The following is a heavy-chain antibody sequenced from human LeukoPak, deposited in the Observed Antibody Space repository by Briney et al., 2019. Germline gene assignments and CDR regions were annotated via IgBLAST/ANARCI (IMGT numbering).Heavy chain of an antibody. Sequence: ASVKVSCKASGYTFTSYGISWVRQAPEQGLEWMGWISAYNGNTNYAQELRGRVTMTTDTSTSTAYMELRSLRTDDTAVYYCARVGSTRIGIVVAITAFDYWGQGTLVTVSS. CDR1: GYTFTSYG. CDR3: ARVGSTRIGIVVAITAFDY. CDR2: ISAYNGNT. V-gene: IGHV1-18*01. D-gene: IGHD3-22*01. J-gene: IGHJ4*02.